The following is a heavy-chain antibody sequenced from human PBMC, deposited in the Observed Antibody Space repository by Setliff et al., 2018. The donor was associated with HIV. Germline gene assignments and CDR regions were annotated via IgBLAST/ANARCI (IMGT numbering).Heavy chain of an antibody. D-gene: IGHD2-15*01. CDR1: GGSINRGNYY. J-gene: IGHJ5*02. Sequence: KPSETLSLTCSVSGGSINRGNYYWTWIRQSAGKGLEWIGHIHITGNTDYNPSLKSRVTISLDTARNQFSLELTSVTATDTAVYYCARQSVRGLADNNWFDPWGQGTLVTVSS. CDR3: ARQSVRGLADNNWFDP. CDR2: IHITGNT. V-gene: IGHV4-61*09.